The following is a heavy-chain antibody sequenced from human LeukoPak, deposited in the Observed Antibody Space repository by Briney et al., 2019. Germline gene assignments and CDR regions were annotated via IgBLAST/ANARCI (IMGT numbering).Heavy chain of an antibody. V-gene: IGHV3-7*01. J-gene: IGHJ5*02. D-gene: IGHD3-3*01. CDR2: IKQDGSEK. Sequence: PGGSLRLSCAASGFTFSSYEMNWVRQAPGKGLEWVANIKQDGSEKYYVDSVKGRFTISRDNAKNSLYLQMNSLRAEDTAVYYCARREGEYDFWSGPTRFDPWGQGTLVTVSS. CDR3: ARREGEYDFWSGPTRFDP. CDR1: GFTFSSYE.